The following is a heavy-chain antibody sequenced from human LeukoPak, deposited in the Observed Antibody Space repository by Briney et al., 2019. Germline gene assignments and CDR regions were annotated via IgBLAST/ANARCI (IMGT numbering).Heavy chain of an antibody. J-gene: IGHJ4*02. D-gene: IGHD6-13*01. V-gene: IGHV3-30*18. CDR1: GFTFSSYG. Sequence: GGSLRLSCAASGFTFSSYGMHWVRQAPGKGLEWVAVISYDGSNKYYADSVKGRFTISRGNSKNTLYLQMNSLRAEDTAVYYCAKEIRAAAGLDFDYWGQGTLVTVSS. CDR2: ISYDGSNK. CDR3: AKEIRAAAGLDFDY.